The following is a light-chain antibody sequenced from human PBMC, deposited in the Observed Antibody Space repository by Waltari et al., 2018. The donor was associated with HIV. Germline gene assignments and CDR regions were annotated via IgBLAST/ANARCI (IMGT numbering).Light chain of an antibody. Sequence: GDRVYITCRASQGISRYLAWYQQEPGKAPKLLIYAATVLQSGVPSRFSGSGSGTEFTLTISSLQPEDSATYYCQQGKSYPRTFGQGTKVEIK. CDR3: QQGKSYPRT. CDR1: QGISRY. V-gene: IGKV1-9*01. CDR2: AAT. J-gene: IGKJ1*01.